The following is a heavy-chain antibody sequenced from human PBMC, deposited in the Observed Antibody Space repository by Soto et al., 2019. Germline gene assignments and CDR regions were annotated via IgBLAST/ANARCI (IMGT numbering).Heavy chain of an antibody. V-gene: IGHV4-34*01. Sequence: SETLSLTCGVYGGSFSAYSWTWLRQSPGKGLEWIGEITHGGSTDYNPALKSRLVMSVDTSKNQFSLGVTSVTAADAAVYFCARARFDSWSHIYYGLDVWGQGTTVTVSS. D-gene: IGHD3-3*01. CDR1: GGSFSAYS. J-gene: IGHJ6*02. CDR3: ARARFDSWSHIYYGLDV. CDR2: ITHGGST.